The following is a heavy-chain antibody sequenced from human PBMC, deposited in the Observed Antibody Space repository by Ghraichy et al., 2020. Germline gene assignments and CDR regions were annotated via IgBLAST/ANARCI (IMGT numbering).Heavy chain of an antibody. D-gene: IGHD3-16*02. J-gene: IGHJ4*03. Sequence: SETLSLTCAVYGGSFSGYYWSWILQPPGKGLEWIGEISHSGVTNYNPSLKSRVTISVDTSKNQFSLKLNSVTAAATAVYYCARGRLMYSDYVGGSYRYSNFDFWGHGNLVTVSS. V-gene: IGHV4-34*01. CDR3: ARGRLMYSDYVGGSYRYSNFDF. CDR2: ISHSGVT. CDR1: GGSFSGYY.